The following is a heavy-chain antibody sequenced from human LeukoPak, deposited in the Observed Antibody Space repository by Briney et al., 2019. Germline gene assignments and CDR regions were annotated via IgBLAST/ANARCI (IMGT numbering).Heavy chain of an antibody. Sequence: GGSLRLSCSASGFTFSSYAMHWVRQTPGKGLEYVSAISSNGGSTYYADSVKGRFTISRDNSKNTLYLQMSSLRAEDTAVYYCVKEITMGGTLWGQGTLVTVSS. CDR3: VKEITMGGTL. V-gene: IGHV3-64D*06. J-gene: IGHJ4*02. CDR1: GFTFSSYA. D-gene: IGHD3-10*01. CDR2: ISSNGGST.